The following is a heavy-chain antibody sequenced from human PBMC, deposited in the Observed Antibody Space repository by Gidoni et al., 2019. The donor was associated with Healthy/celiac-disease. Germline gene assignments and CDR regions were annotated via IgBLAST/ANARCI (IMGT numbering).Heavy chain of an antibody. Sequence: QVQLVASGGGVVQPGRSLRLSCAASGFTFSSYAMHWVRQAPGKGLEWVAVISYDGSNKYYADSVKGRFTISRDNSKNTLYLQMNSLRAEDTAVYYCARASSGWYYFDYWGQGTLVTVSS. CDR3: ARASSGWYYFDY. CDR2: ISYDGSNK. V-gene: IGHV3-30*04. D-gene: IGHD6-19*01. CDR1: GFTFSSYA. J-gene: IGHJ4*02.